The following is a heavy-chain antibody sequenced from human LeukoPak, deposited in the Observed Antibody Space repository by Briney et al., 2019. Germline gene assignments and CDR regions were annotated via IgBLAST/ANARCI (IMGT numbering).Heavy chain of an antibody. J-gene: IGHJ4*02. D-gene: IGHD4-17*01. Sequence: GGSLRLSCAASGFTFSSYEMNWVRQAPGKGLEWVSYISSSGSTIYYADSVKGRFTISRDNAKNSLYLQMNSLRAEDTAVYYCARLEGADYGDYFDYWAREPWSPSPQ. CDR1: GFTFSSYE. CDR2: ISSSGSTI. V-gene: IGHV3-48*03. CDR3: ARLEGADYGDYFDY.